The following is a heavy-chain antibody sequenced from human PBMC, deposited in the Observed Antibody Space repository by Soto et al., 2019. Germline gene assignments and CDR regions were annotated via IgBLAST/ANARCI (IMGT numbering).Heavy chain of an antibody. CDR2: FDPEDGET. J-gene: IGHJ5*02. CDR3: ATSTPFTIFGVVIIHNWFDP. D-gene: IGHD3-3*01. CDR1: GYTLTELS. V-gene: IGHV1-24*01. Sequence: ASVKVSCKVSGYTLTELSMHWVRQAPGKGLEWMGGFDPEDGETIYAQKFQGRVTMTEDTSTDTAYMELSSLRSEDTAVYYCATSTPFTIFGVVIIHNWFDPWGQGTLVTVSS.